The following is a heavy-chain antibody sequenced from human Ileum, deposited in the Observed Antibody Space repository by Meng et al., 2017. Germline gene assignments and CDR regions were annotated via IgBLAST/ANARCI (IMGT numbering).Heavy chain of an antibody. CDR1: GFTFSSYS. CDR3: ARDRRFLYYFDY. CDR2: ISSSSSYI. Sequence: VQVVESVGGCVQPGVSLSLSCAASGFTFSSYSMNWVRQAPGKGLEWVSSISSSSSYIYYADSVKGRFTISRDNAKNSLYLQMNSLRAEDTAVYYCARDRRFLYYFDYWGQGTLVTVSS. D-gene: IGHD3-3*01. J-gene: IGHJ4*02. V-gene: IGHV3-21*01.